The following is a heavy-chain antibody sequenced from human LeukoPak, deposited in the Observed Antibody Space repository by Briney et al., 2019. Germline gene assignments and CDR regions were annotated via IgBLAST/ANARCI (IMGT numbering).Heavy chain of an antibody. J-gene: IGHJ4*02. CDR1: GFTFSSHA. V-gene: IGHV3-30*04. D-gene: IGHD3-10*01. Sequence: PGGSLRLSCAASGFTFSSHAMSWVRQAPGKGLEWRALISYDGTNKYYADSVKGRFTISRDNSKKTLYLQMDSLRAEDTAVYYCARDPTYYGSGNYINYFDYWGQGTLVTVSS. CDR2: ISYDGTNK. CDR3: ARDPTYYGSGNYINYFDY.